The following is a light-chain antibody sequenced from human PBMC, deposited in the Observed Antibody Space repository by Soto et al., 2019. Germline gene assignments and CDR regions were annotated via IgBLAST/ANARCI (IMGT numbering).Light chain of an antibody. V-gene: IGKV3-15*01. CDR3: QQYNNWPPWT. CDR2: VAS. CDR1: QSVSNN. J-gene: IGKJ1*01. Sequence: EIVMTQSPATLSVSPGDRVTLSCSASQSVSNNLAWYQQKPGQAPRLLIYVASTRATGVPARFSGSGSGTEFTLTISSLQSEDFAVYYCQQYNNWPPWTFGQGTKVEIK.